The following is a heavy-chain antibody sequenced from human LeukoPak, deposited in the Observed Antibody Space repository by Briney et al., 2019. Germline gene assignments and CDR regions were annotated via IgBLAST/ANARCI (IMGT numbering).Heavy chain of an antibody. CDR3: ARQKRYYGSGSFWFDP. CDR2: IFNSGNT. D-gene: IGHD3-10*01. V-gene: IGHV4-39*01. CDR1: GGSISSSKYY. Sequence: PSETLSLTCTVSGGSISSSKYYWGWIRQPPGKGLEWMGTIFNSGNTHYNPSLKSRVTISVDTSKNQFSLNLSSVAAADTAVYYCARQKRYYGSGSFWFDPWGQGTLVTVSS. J-gene: IGHJ5*02.